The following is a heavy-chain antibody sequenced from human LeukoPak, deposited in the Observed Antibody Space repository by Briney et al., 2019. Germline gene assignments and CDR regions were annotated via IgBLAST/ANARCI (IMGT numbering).Heavy chain of an antibody. Sequence: GGSLRLSCAASGFTFSNAWMSWVRQAPGKGLEWVGRIKSKTDGGTTDYAAPVKGRFTISRDDSKNTPYLQMNSLKTEDTAVYYCTTEYYDILTGYYGYMDVWGKGTTVTISS. J-gene: IGHJ6*03. CDR3: TTEYYDILTGYYGYMDV. CDR2: IKSKTDGGTT. D-gene: IGHD3-9*01. CDR1: GFTFSNAW. V-gene: IGHV3-15*01.